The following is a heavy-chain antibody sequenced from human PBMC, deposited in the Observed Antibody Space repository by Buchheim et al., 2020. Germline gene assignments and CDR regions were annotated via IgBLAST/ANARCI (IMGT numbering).Heavy chain of an antibody. CDR1: GFTFSSYG. Sequence: QVQLVESGGGVVQPGRSLRLSCAASGFTFSSYGMHWVRQAPGKGLEWVAVISYDGSNKYYADSVKGRFTISRDNSKNTLYLQMNSLRAEDTAVYYCAKDREMATSNDFDYWGQGTL. CDR3: AKDREMATSNDFDY. D-gene: IGHD5-24*01. V-gene: IGHV3-30*18. J-gene: IGHJ4*02. CDR2: ISYDGSNK.